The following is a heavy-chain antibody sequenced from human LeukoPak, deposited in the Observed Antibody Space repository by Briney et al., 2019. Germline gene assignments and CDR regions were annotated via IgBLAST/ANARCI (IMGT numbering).Heavy chain of an antibody. V-gene: IGHV1-69*05. D-gene: IGHD1-26*01. J-gene: IGHJ5*02. Sequence: GASVKVSCKASGGTFSSYAISWVRQAPGQGLEWMGGIIPIFGTANHAQKFQGRVTITTDESTSTAYMELSSLRSEDTAVYYCARGAGRDHSGSYWFDPWGQGTLVTVSS. CDR1: GGTFSSYA. CDR3: ARGAGRDHSGSYWFDP. CDR2: IIPIFGTA.